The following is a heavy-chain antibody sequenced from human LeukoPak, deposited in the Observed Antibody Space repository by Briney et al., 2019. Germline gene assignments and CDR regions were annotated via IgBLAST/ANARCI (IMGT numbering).Heavy chain of an antibody. CDR2: ISYDGSNK. J-gene: IGHJ6*03. CDR3: ARGFDYSNWMKNYYYIDV. CDR1: GFTFRSYA. V-gene: IGHV3-30-3*01. Sequence: GGSLRLSCAASGFTFRSYAMHWVRQAPGKGLEWVALISYDGSNKYYADSVKGRFTISRDNSKNTLNLQMNSLRAEDTAVYHCARGFDYSNWMKNYYYIDVWGKGTTVTVSS. D-gene: IGHD4-11*01.